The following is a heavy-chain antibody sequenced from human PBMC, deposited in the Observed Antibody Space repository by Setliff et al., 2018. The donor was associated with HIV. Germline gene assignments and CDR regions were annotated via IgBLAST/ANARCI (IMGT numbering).Heavy chain of an antibody. Sequence: LSLTCTVPGGSINRSNYYWGWIRQPPGKGLEWIGTISYTGSTYYDPSLKSRVTISLDTSKNQFFLKLSSVTAPDTAIYYCARQTWEYYDTLTGYYRSPKNFDSWGQGTLGTAPQ. V-gene: IGHV4-39*01. CDR1: GGSINRSNYY. D-gene: IGHD3-9*01. J-gene: IGHJ4*02. CDR2: ISYTGST. CDR3: ARQTWEYYDTLTGYYRSPKNFDS.